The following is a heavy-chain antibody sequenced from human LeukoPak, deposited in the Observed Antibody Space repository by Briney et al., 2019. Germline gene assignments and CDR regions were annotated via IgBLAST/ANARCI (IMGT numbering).Heavy chain of an antibody. CDR2: ISWNSGTI. V-gene: IGHV3-9*01. CDR3: ARAYKVRSLAGKKEFFQH. D-gene: IGHD6-19*01. J-gene: IGHJ1*01. CDR1: GFTFDNYA. Sequence: GGSLRLSCAASGFTFDNYAMNWVRQVPGKGLEWISLISWNSGTIGHADSVKGRFTISRDNANNFLYLQMNSLRAEDTALYYCARAYKVRSLAGKKEFFQHWGQGTLVTVSS.